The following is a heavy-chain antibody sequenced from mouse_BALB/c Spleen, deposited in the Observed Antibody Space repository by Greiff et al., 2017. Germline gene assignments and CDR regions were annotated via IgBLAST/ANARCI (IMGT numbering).Heavy chain of an antibody. CDR2: INPDSSTI. Sequence: EVKLVESGGGLVQPGGSLKLSCAASGFDFSRYWMSWVRQAPGKGLEWIGEINPDSSTINYTPSLKDKFIISRDNAKNTLYLQMSKVRSEDTALYYCARPYDYDGAWFAYWGQGTLVTVSA. D-gene: IGHD2-4*01. V-gene: IGHV4-1*02. CDR3: ARPYDYDGAWFAY. J-gene: IGHJ3*01. CDR1: GFDFSRYW.